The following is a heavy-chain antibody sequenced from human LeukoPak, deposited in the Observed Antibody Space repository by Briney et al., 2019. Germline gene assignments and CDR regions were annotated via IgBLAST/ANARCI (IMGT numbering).Heavy chain of an antibody. CDR2: IHASGDT. Sequence: SETLSLTCTVSGDSIISYYWSWIRQPAGKGLEWTGRIHASGDTNYNPSLKSRVTMSVDTSKNQFSLQLNSVTPEDTAVYFCARGGDRPGRYYYYGMDVWGQGTTVTVSS. V-gene: IGHV4-4*07. J-gene: IGHJ6*02. CDR3: ARGGDRPGRYYYYGMDV. CDR1: GDSIISYY. D-gene: IGHD3-16*01.